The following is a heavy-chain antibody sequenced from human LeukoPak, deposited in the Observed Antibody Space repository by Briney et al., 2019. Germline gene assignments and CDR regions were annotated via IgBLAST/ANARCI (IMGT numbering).Heavy chain of an antibody. J-gene: IGHJ5*02. D-gene: IGHD1-26*01. CDR1: GVSLSSYY. CDR2: IYYSGST. V-gene: IGHV4-59*12. CDR3: ARDGGSYYRSWFDP. Sequence: SETLSLTCTVSGVSLSSYYWSRIRQPPGKGLEWIGYIYYSGSTNYNPSLKSRVTMSVDTSKNQLSLKLSSVTAADTAVYYCARDGGSYYRSWFDPWGQGTLVTVSS.